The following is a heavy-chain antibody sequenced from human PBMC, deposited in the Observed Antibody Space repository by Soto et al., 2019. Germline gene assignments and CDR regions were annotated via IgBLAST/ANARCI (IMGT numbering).Heavy chain of an antibody. CDR3: AQFHGLGIYSPWFDP. J-gene: IGHJ5*02. Sequence: EVQLLESGGGLVQPGGSLRLSCVASGIIFGSYDMSWVRQAPGKGLEWVSAVRVSDSRTFYADSVRGRFTISRDNSKNTLYLQMNSLGAADTAVYYCAQFHGLGIYSPWFDPWGQGTLITVSS. CDR2: VRVSDSRT. V-gene: IGHV3-23*01. D-gene: IGHD3-10*01. CDR1: GIIFGSYD.